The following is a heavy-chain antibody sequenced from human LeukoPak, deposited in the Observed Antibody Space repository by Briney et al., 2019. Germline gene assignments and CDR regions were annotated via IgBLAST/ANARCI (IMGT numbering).Heavy chain of an antibody. CDR3: ARHRSGSYIRYFDF. CDR1: GDSINSSNYF. D-gene: IGHD1-26*01. J-gene: IGHJ4*02. CDR2: IYYIGTS. Sequence: SETLSLTCTVSGDSINSSNYFWGWIRQSTGKGLEWIGNIYYIGTSDYNPSLKSRVTISIDTSKNQFSLNLRSVTAADTAFYYCARHRSGSYIRYFDFWGQGALVTVSS. V-gene: IGHV4-39*01.